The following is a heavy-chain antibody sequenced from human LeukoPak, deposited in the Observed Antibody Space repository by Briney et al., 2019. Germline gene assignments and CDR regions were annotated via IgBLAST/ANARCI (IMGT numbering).Heavy chain of an antibody. CDR1: GGSFSGYY. V-gene: IGHV4-34*01. J-gene: IGHJ4*02. CDR2: INHSGST. CDR3: ARGKVVAGTPGQNSWDS. D-gene: IGHD6-19*01. Sequence: SETLSLTCAVYGGSFSGYYWSWIRQPPGKGLEWIGEINHSGSTNYNPSLKSRVTISVDTSKNQFSLKLSSVTAADTAVYYCARGKVVAGTPGQNSWDSWGQGILVTVSS.